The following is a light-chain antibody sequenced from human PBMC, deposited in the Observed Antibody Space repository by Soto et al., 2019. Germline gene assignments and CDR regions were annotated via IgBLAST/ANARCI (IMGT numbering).Light chain of an antibody. CDR2: DAS. J-gene: IGKJ5*01. CDR1: QSVSSY. CDR3: QQRSNWPPEIT. V-gene: IGKV3-11*01. Sequence: EIVLTQSPSTQPLTPRERATLXXRASQSVSSYLAWYQQKPGQAPRLLXXDASNRATGIPARFSGSGSGSDFTLAISSLEPEDFAVYYCQQRSNWPPEITFGQGTRLEIK.